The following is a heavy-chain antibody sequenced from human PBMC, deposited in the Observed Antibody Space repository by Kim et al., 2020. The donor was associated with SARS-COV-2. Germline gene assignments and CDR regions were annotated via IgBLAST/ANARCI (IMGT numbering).Heavy chain of an antibody. CDR2: IYYSGST. D-gene: IGHD2-2*01. J-gene: IGHJ5*02. Sequence: SETLSLTCTVSGGSISSSSYYWGWIRQPPGKGLEWIGSIYYSGSTYYNPSLKSRVTISLDTSQNQFSLKLSSVTAADTAVYYCARLTIIVVVPAAMYWFDPWGQGTLVTVSS. CDR3: ARLTIIVVVPAAMYWFDP. CDR1: GGSISSSSYY. V-gene: IGHV4-39*01.